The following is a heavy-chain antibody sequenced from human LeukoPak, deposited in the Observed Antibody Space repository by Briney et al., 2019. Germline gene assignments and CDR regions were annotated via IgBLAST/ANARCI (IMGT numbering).Heavy chain of an antibody. Sequence: KASETLSLTCAVYGGSFSGYYWSWIRQPPGKGLEWIGEINHSGSTNYNPSLKSRVTISVDTSKNQFSLKLSSVTAADTAAYYCARGDSTYYDFWSGRYYYYYGMDVWGQGTTVTVSS. D-gene: IGHD3-3*01. J-gene: IGHJ6*02. CDR1: GGSFSGYY. CDR3: ARGDSTYYDFWSGRYYYYYGMDV. CDR2: INHSGST. V-gene: IGHV4-34*01.